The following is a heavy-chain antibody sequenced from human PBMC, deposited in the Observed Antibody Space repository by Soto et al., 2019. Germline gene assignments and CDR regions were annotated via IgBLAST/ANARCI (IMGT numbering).Heavy chain of an antibody. CDR3: ARDPTQCPPTPMILFDY. CDR2: IWHDGSNK. Sequence: GGSLRLSCAASGFTFSSYGMHWVRQAPGKGLEWVAVIWHDGSNKYYADSVKGRFTISRDNSKNTLYLQMNSLRAEDTAVYYCARDPTQCPPTPMILFDYWGQGTLVTV. CDR1: GFTFSSYG. V-gene: IGHV3-33*08. D-gene: IGHD3-22*01. J-gene: IGHJ4*02.